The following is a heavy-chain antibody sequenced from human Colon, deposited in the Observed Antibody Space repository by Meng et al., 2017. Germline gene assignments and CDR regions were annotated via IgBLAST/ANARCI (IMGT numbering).Heavy chain of an antibody. CDR1: GYSFTNYY. V-gene: IGHV1-46*01. CDR2: INPNGGST. CDR3: ARDGLLEMFSFDS. D-gene: IGHD3-10*02. Sequence: ASVKVSCKTSGYSFTNYYLHWLRQAPGQGPEWMGIINPNGGSTTYAQKFQGRVTMTGDTSTSTVYMELNSLRSEDTAMYYCARDGLLEMFSFDSWGQGTLVT. J-gene: IGHJ4*02.